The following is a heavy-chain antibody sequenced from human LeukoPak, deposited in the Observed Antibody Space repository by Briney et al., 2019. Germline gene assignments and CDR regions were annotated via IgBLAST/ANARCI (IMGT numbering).Heavy chain of an antibody. CDR2: IGYDGSTK. V-gene: IGHV3-30*02. D-gene: IGHD5-12*01. CDR1: GFTFSGYA. Sequence: GGSLRLSCAASGFTFSGYAMHWVRQAPGKGLEWVAVIGYDGSTKYYGYSVNGRFTISIDNSQNTLFLQMNGLRDEAPAVYYCARGFRPMIQLPFAYWGEGTLVTVSS. CDR3: ARGFRPMIQLPFAY. J-gene: IGHJ4*02.